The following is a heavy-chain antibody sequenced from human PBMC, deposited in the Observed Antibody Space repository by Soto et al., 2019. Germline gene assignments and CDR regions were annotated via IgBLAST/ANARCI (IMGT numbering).Heavy chain of an antibody. CDR2: ITAFNGKT. CDR3: ARISQSDFWSGYYYFFDY. CDR1: GYTFTDYG. Sequence: ASVKVSCKASGYTFTDYGISWVRQAPGQGLQWMGWITAFNGKTKYVQQFQGRVTMTTDTSTSTAYMELRSLESDDTAVYYCARISQSDFWSGYYYFFDYWGQGTLVTVSS. D-gene: IGHD3-3*01. J-gene: IGHJ4*02. V-gene: IGHV1-18*01.